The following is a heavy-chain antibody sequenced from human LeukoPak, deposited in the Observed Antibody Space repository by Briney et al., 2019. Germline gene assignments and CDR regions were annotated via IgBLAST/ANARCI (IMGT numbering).Heavy chain of an antibody. J-gene: IGHJ6*03. CDR3: AKALGKPYSFWGGYSNYYYYYMDV. Sequence: PSETLSLTCTVSGGSISSSSYYWGWIRQPPGKGLEWIGSIYYSGSTYYNPSLKSRVTISVDTSKNQFSLKLSSVTAADTAVYYCAKALGKPYSFWGGYSNYYYYYMDVWGKGTTVTVSS. CDR2: IYYSGST. CDR1: GGSISSSSYY. D-gene: IGHD3-3*01. V-gene: IGHV4-39*07.